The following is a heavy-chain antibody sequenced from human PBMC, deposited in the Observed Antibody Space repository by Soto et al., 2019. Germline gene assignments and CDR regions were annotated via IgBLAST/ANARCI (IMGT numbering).Heavy chain of an antibody. CDR2: INHSGST. V-gene: IGHV4-34*01. J-gene: IGHJ6*02. D-gene: IGHD2-21*02. Sequence: PSETLSLTCAVYGGSFSGYYWSWIRRPPGKGLEWIGEINHSGSTNYNPSLKSRVTISVDTSKNQFSLNLSSVTAADTAVYYCARSRVVTATFYYYYAMDVWGQGTTVTVSS. CDR1: GGSFSGYY. CDR3: ARSRVVTATFYYYYAMDV.